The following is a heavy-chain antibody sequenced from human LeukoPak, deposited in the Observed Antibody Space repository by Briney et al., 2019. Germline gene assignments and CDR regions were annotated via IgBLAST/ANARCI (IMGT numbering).Heavy chain of an antibody. V-gene: IGHV3-48*03. CDR1: GFTFSGYE. D-gene: IGHD5-18*01. J-gene: IGHJ4*02. CDR3: ARGQGKHSHGQLDY. Sequence: PGGSLRLSCAASGFTFSGYEMTWVRQAPGKGLDYISYISHSGNNVYYADSVKGRFTISRDNAKNSLFLQMDSLRAEDTAVYYCARGQGKHSHGQLDYWGQGILVTVSA. CDR2: ISHSGNNV.